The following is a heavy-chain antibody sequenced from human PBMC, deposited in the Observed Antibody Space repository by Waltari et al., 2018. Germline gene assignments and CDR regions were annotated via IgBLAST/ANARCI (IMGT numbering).Heavy chain of an antibody. CDR3: ARDFNWGWDF. V-gene: IGHV3-7*03. D-gene: IGHD7-27*01. CDR2: IKPDGSQQ. Sequence: EVQLVDSGGGLVEPGGSLRLSCAASGFTFGSKWMSWVRQAPGRGLEWLANIKPDGSQQYYVDSVRGRFSISRDNAKNSLYLQLNSLRAEDTAIYYCARDFNWGWDFWGQGTLVTVSS. CDR1: GFTFGSKW. J-gene: IGHJ4*02.